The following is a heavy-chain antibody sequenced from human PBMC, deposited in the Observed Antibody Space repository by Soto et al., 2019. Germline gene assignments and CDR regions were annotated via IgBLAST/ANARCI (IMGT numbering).Heavy chain of an antibody. D-gene: IGHD3-10*01. CDR2: IYHTGTT. CDR1: GGSITSSGYS. V-gene: IGHV4-30-2*01. CDR3: AREFLMLRRAGGTHV. Sequence: PSETLSLTCAVSGGSITSSGYSWTWIRQPPGKGLEWIGYIYHTGTTYYNPSLKSRLTISLDRSKNHFSLKLTSVTAADTAVYFCAREFLMLRRAGGTHVPGQAPSVTVSS. J-gene: IGHJ6*02.